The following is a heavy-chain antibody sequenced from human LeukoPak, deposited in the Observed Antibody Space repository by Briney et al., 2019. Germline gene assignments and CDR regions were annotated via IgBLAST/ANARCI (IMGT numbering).Heavy chain of an antibody. CDR2: IKVDGSEK. J-gene: IGHJ4*02. V-gene: IGHV3-7*03. Sequence: QTGGSLRLSCAASGFNFNNYWMSWLRQAPGKGLEWVANIKVDGSEKYYLDSVKGRFTISRDNAKNSVYLQMNSLRTEDTAVYYCARKTGVTGEAFDYWGQGTLVTVSS. CDR1: GFNFNNYW. D-gene: IGHD7-27*01. CDR3: ARKTGVTGEAFDY.